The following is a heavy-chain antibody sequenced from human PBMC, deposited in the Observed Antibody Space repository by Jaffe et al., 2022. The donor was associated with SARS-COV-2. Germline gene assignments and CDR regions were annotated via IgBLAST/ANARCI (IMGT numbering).Heavy chain of an antibody. CDR2: ISSSSSTI. CDR3: ARDPPIVATIFYYYGMDV. Sequence: EVQLVESGGGLVQPGGSLRLSCAASGFTFSSYSMNWVRQAPGKGLEWVSYISSSSSTIYYADSVKGRFTISRDNAKNSLYLQMNSLRDEDTAVYYCARDPPIVATIFYYYGMDVWGQGTTVTVSS. V-gene: IGHV3-48*02. J-gene: IGHJ6*02. CDR1: GFTFSSYS. D-gene: IGHD5-12*01.